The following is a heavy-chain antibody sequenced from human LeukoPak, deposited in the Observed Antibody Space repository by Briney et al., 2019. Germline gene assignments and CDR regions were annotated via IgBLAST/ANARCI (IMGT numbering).Heavy chain of an antibody. CDR2: IYYSGST. Sequence: SEILSLTCTVSGGSISSYYWSWIRQPPGKGLEWIGYIYYSGSTNYNPSLKSRVTISVDTSKNQFSLKLSSVTAADTAVYYCARVEDITMIVNWGQGTLVTVSS. J-gene: IGHJ4*02. CDR1: GGSISSYY. CDR3: ARVEDITMIVN. V-gene: IGHV4-59*01. D-gene: IGHD3-22*01.